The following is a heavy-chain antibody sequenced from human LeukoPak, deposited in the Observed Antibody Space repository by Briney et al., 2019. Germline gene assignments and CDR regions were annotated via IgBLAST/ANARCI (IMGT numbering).Heavy chain of an antibody. V-gene: IGHV4-59*01. Sequence: SETLSLTCTVSGGSISSYYWSWIRQPPGKGLEWIGYIYYSGSTNYNPSLKSRVTISVDTSKNQFSLKLSSVTAADTAVYYCARDRSYFDYWGQGTLVTVSS. CDR3: ARDRSYFDY. J-gene: IGHJ4*02. CDR1: GGSISSYY. CDR2: IYYSGST.